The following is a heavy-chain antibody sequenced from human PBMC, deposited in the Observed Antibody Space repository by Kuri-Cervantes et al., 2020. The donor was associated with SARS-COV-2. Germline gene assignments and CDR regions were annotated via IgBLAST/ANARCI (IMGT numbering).Heavy chain of an antibody. CDR2: LTNDGSDA. J-gene: IGHJ4*02. V-gene: IGHV3-74*01. CDR3: ARDSMTTRDFDY. Sequence: GESLKISCVASGFTFSSYWMHWVRQAPGKGLVWVSRLTNDGSDAIFADSVKGRFTISGDNAKNMLYLYMNSLRADDTAVYYCARDSMTTRDFDYWGQGTLVTVSS. CDR1: GFTFSSYW. D-gene: IGHD4-11*01.